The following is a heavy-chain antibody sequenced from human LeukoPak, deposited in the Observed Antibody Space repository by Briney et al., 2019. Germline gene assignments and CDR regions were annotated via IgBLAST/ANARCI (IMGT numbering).Heavy chain of an antibody. CDR1: GLTFSDYD. D-gene: IGHD5-24*01. V-gene: IGHV3-43D*04. J-gene: IGHJ6*04. CDR3: AKGEADNYCYGMGV. Sequence: PRESLRLSCAASGLTFSDYDMHWVRQAPGKGMEWVCFISWDGGSTYYADSMKGRFTITRDNSKNSLYLEMSSLRAEDTALYYCAKGEADNYCYGMGVWGKGTTVTVSS. CDR2: ISWDGGST.